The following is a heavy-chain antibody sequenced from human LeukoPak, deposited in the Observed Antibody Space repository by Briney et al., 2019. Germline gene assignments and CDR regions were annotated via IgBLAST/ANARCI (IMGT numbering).Heavy chain of an antibody. V-gene: IGHV3-23*01. CDR2: ISIPTFT. D-gene: IGHD6-19*01. J-gene: IGHJ4*02. Sequence: GGSLRLSCAASGLTFRDYSMAWVRQVPGGGLEWVSAISIPTFTLYADPVKGRFIISRDNSKNTLYLQMDNLRAEDTAVYYCVKERDRGVDVADGFDLWGQGTLVTVSS. CDR1: GLTFRDYS. CDR3: VKERDRGVDVADGFDL.